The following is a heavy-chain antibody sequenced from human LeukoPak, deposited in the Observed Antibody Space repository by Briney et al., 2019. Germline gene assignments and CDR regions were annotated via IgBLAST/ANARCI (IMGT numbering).Heavy chain of an antibody. Sequence: GGSLRLSCAVSGFTFSDFYMSWIRQAPGEGLEWVSYISSSGSTIDYADSVKGRFTISRDNAKNSLYLQMNSLRAEDTAVYYCARERSHYGMDVWGQGTTVTVSS. CDR1: GFTFSDFY. D-gene: IGHD3-10*01. CDR2: ISSSGSTI. CDR3: ARERSHYGMDV. V-gene: IGHV3-11*01. J-gene: IGHJ6*02.